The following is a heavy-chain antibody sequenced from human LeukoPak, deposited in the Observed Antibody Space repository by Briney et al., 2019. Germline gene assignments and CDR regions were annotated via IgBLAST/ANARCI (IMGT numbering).Heavy chain of an antibody. Sequence: SETLSLTCTVSGGSISGSIYYWGWIRQPPGKGLEWIGSIYYSGSTYYNPSLNSRVTISVDTSKNQFSLKLSSVTAADTAAYFCARCPNYYDSSGWHYSGSDYWGQGTLVTVSS. V-gene: IGHV4-39*01. CDR2: IYYSGST. J-gene: IGHJ4*02. D-gene: IGHD3-22*01. CDR3: ARCPNYYDSSGWHYSGSDY. CDR1: GGSISGSIYY.